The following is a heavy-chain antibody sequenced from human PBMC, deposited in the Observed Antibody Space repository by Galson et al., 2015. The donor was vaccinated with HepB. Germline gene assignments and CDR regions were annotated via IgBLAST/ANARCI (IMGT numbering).Heavy chain of an antibody. D-gene: IGHD2-15*01. CDR1: GFTFSDAW. V-gene: IGHV3-15*01. Sequence: SLRLSCAASGFTFSDAWMSWVRQAPGKGLEWVGRIKSHSDDGTIDYAAPVKGRFTISRDDSKNTLYLQMNSLKTEDTAVYYCTTEWAGSCSGGSCNDDVFDIWGQGTKVAVS. CDR2: IKSHSDDGTI. J-gene: IGHJ3*02. CDR3: TTEWAGSCSGGSCNDDVFDI.